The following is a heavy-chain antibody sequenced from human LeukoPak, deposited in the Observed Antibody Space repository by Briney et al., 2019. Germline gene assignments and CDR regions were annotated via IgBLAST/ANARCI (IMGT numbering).Heavy chain of an antibody. V-gene: IGHV3-9*01. D-gene: IGHD3-16*02. Sequence: GGSLRLSCAASGFTFDDYAMHWVRQAPGKGLEWVSSLSWNSGNIGYADSVKGRFTISRDNAKNSLYLQMNSLRAEDTAVYYCASRRREVWGSYRYLFDYWGQGTLVTVSS. CDR3: ASRRREVWGSYRYLFDY. CDR2: LSWNSGNI. CDR1: GFTFDDYA. J-gene: IGHJ4*02.